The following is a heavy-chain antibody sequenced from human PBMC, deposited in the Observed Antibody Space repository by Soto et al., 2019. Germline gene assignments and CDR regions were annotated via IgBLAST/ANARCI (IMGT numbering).Heavy chain of an antibody. CDR1: GGTFSSYA. J-gene: IGHJ4*02. Sequence: QVQLVQSGAEVKKPGSSVKVSCKASGGTFSSYAISWVRQAPGQGLEWVGGIIPIFGTANYAQKFQGGVTVTADESTRTAYVELSSLRSEDTAVYYCASEYSSSSYFDYWGQGTLVTVAS. V-gene: IGHV1-69*01. D-gene: IGHD6-6*01. CDR2: IIPIFGTA. CDR3: ASEYSSSSYFDY.